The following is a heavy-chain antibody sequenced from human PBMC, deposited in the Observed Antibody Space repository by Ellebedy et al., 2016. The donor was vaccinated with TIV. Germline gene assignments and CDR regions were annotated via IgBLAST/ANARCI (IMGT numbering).Heavy chain of an antibody. J-gene: IGHJ6*02. V-gene: IGHV3-66*01. CDR2: IYSGGST. CDR1: GFTVSDTY. CDR3: ARYQLRYTSPSFPLHYYYYYGMDV. D-gene: IGHD6-6*01. Sequence: PGGSLRLSCAAFGFTVSDTYMSWVRQAPGKGLEWVSVIYSGGSTYYADSVKGRFTISRDNSKNTLYLQMNSLRAEDTAVYYCARYQLRYTSPSFPLHYYYYYGMDVWGQGTTVTVSS.